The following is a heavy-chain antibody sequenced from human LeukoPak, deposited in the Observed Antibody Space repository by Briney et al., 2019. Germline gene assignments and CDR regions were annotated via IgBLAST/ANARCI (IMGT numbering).Heavy chain of an antibody. CDR3: ARHARPTGGHTYGPIDY. D-gene: IGHD5-18*01. V-gene: IGHV4-4*07. Sequence: PSETLSLTCTVSGGSISSYYWSWIRQPAGKGLEWIGRIYTSGSTNYNPSLKSRVTMSVDTSKNQFSLRLTSVTAADTGVYYCARHARPTGGHTYGPIDYCGQGTLVTVSS. J-gene: IGHJ4*02. CDR2: IYTSGST. CDR1: GGSISSYY.